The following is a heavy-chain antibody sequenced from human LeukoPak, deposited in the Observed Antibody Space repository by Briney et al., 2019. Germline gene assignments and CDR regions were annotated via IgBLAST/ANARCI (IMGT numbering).Heavy chain of an antibody. CDR2: IYYSGSI. J-gene: IGHJ4*02. Sequence: PSETLSLTCTVSAGSISSYYWSWIRQPPGKGLEWIGYIYYSGSINYNPSLKSRVTISVDTSKNQFSLKLSSVTAADTAVYYCAMVRGVIIDYWGQGTLVTVSS. D-gene: IGHD3-10*01. V-gene: IGHV4-59*01. CDR1: AGSISSYY. CDR3: AMVRGVIIDY.